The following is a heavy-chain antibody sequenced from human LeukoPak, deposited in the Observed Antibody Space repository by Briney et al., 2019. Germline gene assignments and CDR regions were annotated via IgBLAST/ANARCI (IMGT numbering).Heavy chain of an antibody. V-gene: IGHV4-59*08. D-gene: IGHD3-10*01. Sequence: PSETLSLTCTVSGGSISSYYWSWIRQPPGKGLEWIGYIYYSGSTNYNPSLKSRVTISVDTSKNQFSLKLSSVTAADTAVYYCARGIGEPIWFDPWGQGTLVTVSS. CDR2: IYYSGST. J-gene: IGHJ5*02. CDR1: GGSISSYY. CDR3: ARGIGEPIWFDP.